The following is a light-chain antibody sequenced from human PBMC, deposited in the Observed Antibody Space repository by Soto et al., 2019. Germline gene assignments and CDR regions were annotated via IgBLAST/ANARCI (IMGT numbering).Light chain of an antibody. V-gene: IGKV3-15*01. Sequence: EIVLTQSPATLPVSPGERATLSCSASQSVSSNLAWYQQKPGQAPRLLIYGASTRATSIPARFSGSGSGTEFTLTISSLQSEDFAVYYCQQYNNWPPWTFGQGTKVEIK. J-gene: IGKJ1*01. CDR2: GAS. CDR3: QQYNNWPPWT. CDR1: QSVSSN.